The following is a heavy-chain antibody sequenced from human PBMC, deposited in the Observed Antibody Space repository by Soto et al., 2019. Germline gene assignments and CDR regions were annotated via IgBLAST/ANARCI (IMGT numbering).Heavy chain of an antibody. J-gene: IGHJ4*02. Sequence: QVQLVESGGGVVQPGRSLRLSCAASGFTFSSFGMHWVRQAPGKGLEWVAVIWYDGSNKYYADSVKGRFTISRDNSKNTLYLQMDSLRAEDTVVYYCARDDRYYDSSGYTLMDWGQGTLVIVSS. CDR2: IWYDGSNK. V-gene: IGHV3-33*01. CDR1: GFTFSSFG. CDR3: ARDDRYYDSSGYTLMD. D-gene: IGHD3-22*01.